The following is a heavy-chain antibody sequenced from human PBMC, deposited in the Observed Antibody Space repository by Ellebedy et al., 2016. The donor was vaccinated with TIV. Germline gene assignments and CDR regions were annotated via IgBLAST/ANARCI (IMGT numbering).Heavy chain of an antibody. CDR3: ARSRLGGGHWYFDF. CDR1: GYTSTRYG. Sequence: ASVKVSXXVSGYTSTRYGMSCVRQAPGQGLEWMGWIAVYNGHTKYAQKFQDRVVMTTETATSTVYMELRSLRSDDTAVYYCARSRLGGGHWYFDFWGRGTLVTVSS. CDR2: IAVYNGHT. J-gene: IGHJ2*01. V-gene: IGHV1-18*01. D-gene: IGHD3-10*01.